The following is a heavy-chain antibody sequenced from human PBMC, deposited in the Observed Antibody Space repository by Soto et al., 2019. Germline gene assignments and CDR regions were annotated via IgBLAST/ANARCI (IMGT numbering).Heavy chain of an antibody. Sequence: GGSLRLSCAASGFTFSSYAMSWVRQAPGKGLEWVSAISGSGGSTYYADSVKGRFTISRDNSKNTLYLQMNSLRAEDTAVYYCATSGSYYPQPEDFDYWGQGTLVTVSS. J-gene: IGHJ4*02. CDR1: GFTFSSYA. V-gene: IGHV3-23*01. CDR3: ATSGSYYPQPEDFDY. D-gene: IGHD1-26*01. CDR2: ISGSGGST.